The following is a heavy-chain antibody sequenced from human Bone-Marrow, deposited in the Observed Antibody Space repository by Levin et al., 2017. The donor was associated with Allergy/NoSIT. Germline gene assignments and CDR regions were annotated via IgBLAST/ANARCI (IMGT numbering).Heavy chain of an antibody. CDR1: GFSLSTNAMG. V-gene: IGHV2-5*02. J-gene: IGHJ3*02. Sequence: SGPTLVKPTQTLTLTCTFSGFSLSTNAMGVGWIRQPPGKALEWLALIYWDDDKRYSPSLKSRLTITKDTSKNQVVLTVTNMDPVDTATYYCAHTRASSSQAGAFDIWGQGTMVTVSS. D-gene: IGHD6-13*01. CDR3: AHTRASSSQAGAFDI. CDR2: IYWDDDK.